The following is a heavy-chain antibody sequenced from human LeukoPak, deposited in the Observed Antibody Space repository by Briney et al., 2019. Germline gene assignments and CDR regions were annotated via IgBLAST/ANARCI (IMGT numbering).Heavy chain of an antibody. Sequence: SQTLSLTCTVSGGSISSGGYYWSWIRQPPGKGLEWIGYIYYSGSTYYNPSLKSRVTISVDTSKNQFSLKLSSVTAADTAVYYCARVDPTKSNIVVVPAAPPPDAFDIWGQGTMVTVSS. CDR1: GGSISSGGYY. D-gene: IGHD2-2*01. CDR3: ARVDPTKSNIVVVPAAPPPDAFDI. J-gene: IGHJ3*02. CDR2: IYYSGST. V-gene: IGHV4-30-4*08.